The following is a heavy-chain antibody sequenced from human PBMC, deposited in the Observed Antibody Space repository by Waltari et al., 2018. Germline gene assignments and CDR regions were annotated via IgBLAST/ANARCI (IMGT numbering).Heavy chain of an antibody. J-gene: IGHJ4*02. CDR3: AKRVTDGFYPFDY. V-gene: IGHV3-23*01. Sequence: EVRLLESGGGLVPPGGALRLSCAASGLTFCSCAVSWVRQAPGKGLEWVSAINNNGAITYYADSVKGRFTISRDNSKNTLYLQMNSLRAEDTAVYYCAKRVTDGFYPFDYWGQGTLVTVSS. D-gene: IGHD3-10*01. CDR1: GLTFCSCA. CDR2: INNNGAIT.